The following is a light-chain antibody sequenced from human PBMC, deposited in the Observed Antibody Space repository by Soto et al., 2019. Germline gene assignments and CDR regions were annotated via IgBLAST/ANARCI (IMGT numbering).Light chain of an antibody. V-gene: IGKV1-6*01. CDR1: QGIESD. J-gene: IGKJ1*01. Sequence: PIFLTASAGTRITITGRASQGIESDLSWYQQRPGKAPKLLIYAASNVHSGIPPRFSGSRSGTEFTLTISSLQSEDFASYYCQQDHDCPWTFGQGTKVDIK. CDR2: AAS. CDR3: QQDHDCPWT.